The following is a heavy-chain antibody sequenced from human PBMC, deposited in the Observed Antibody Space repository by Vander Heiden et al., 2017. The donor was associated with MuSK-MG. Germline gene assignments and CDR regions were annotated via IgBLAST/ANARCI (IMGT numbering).Heavy chain of an antibody. CDR2: ISSNSGSI. D-gene: IGHD1-26*01. Sequence: EVQLVESGGGLVQPGRSLRLSCAASGFTFADYAMHWVRQAPGKGLEWVSGISSNSGSIGYADSGKGRFTISRDNAKNSLYMQMNSMRAEHTALYYCAIIGCYFEVWGAFDIWGRVRMITVSS. V-gene: IGHV3-9*01. J-gene: IGHJ3*02. CDR1: GFTFADYA. CDR3: AIIGCYFEVWGAFDI.